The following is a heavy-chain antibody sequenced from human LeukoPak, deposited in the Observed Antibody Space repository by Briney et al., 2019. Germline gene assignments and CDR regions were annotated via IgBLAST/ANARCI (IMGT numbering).Heavy chain of an antibody. CDR1: GGSINNYY. Sequence: SETLSLTCTVSGGSINNYYWSWIRQPPGKGLEWIGYIYYSGSTNYSPTLKSRVTISVDTSKNQFSLKLSSVTAADTAVYYCARQEGGSYFISPTYYYYYGMDVWGQGTTVTVSS. J-gene: IGHJ6*02. CDR3: ARQEGGSYFISPTYYYYYGMDV. CDR2: IYYSGST. D-gene: IGHD1-26*01. V-gene: IGHV4-59*08.